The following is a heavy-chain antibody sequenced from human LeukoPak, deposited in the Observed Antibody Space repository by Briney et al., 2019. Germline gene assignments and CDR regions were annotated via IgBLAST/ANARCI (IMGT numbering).Heavy chain of an antibody. J-gene: IGHJ3*02. Sequence: GGSLRLSCAASGFTFSNYAMIWVRQAPGRGLEWVSAIRSGGGGTLYADSVKGRFIISRDNSKNTLFSQMNNMRAEDTAVYYCARDPNGDYVGAFEMWGPGTKVTVS. CDR1: GFTFSNYA. CDR3: ARDPNGDYVGAFEM. CDR2: IRSGGGGT. V-gene: IGHV3-23*01. D-gene: IGHD4-17*01.